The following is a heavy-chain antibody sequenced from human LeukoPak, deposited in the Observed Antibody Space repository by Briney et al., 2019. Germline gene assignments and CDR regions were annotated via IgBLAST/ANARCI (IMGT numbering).Heavy chain of an antibody. CDR2: INHSGST. J-gene: IGHJ2*01. CDR1: GGSFSGYY. CDR3: ARCPYYYDSSGKAGYFDL. Sequence: PSETLSLTCAVYGGSFSGYYWSWIRQPPGKGLEWIGEINHSGSTNYNPSLKSRVTISVDTSKNQFSLKLSSVTAADTAVYYCARCPYYYDSSGKAGYFDLWGRGTLVTVSS. V-gene: IGHV4-34*01. D-gene: IGHD3-22*01.